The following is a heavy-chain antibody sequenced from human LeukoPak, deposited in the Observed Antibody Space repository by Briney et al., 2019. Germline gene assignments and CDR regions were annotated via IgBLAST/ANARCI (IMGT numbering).Heavy chain of an antibody. Sequence: SVKVSCKASGGTFSSYAISWVRQAPGQGLEWMGRIIPILGIANYAQKFQGRVTITADKSTSTAYMELSSLRSEDTAVYYCASGGYCSGGSCYTDYYYGMDVWGQGTTVTVSS. CDR1: GGTFSSYA. V-gene: IGHV1-69*04. CDR3: ASGGYCSGGSCYTDYYYGMDV. J-gene: IGHJ6*02. D-gene: IGHD2-15*01. CDR2: IIPILGIA.